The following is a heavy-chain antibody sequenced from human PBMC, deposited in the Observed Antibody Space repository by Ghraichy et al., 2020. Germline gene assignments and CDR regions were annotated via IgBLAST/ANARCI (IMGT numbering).Heavy chain of an antibody. J-gene: IGHJ6*02. CDR2: INHSGST. D-gene: IGHD2-2*01. V-gene: IGHV4-34*01. Sequence: SETLSLTCAVYGGSFSGYYWSWIRQPPGKGLEWIGEINHSGSTNYNPSLKSRVTISVDTSKNQFSLKLSSVTAADTAVYYCASLLVAGMDVWGQGTTVTVSS. CDR1: GGSFSGYY. CDR3: ASLLVAGMDV.